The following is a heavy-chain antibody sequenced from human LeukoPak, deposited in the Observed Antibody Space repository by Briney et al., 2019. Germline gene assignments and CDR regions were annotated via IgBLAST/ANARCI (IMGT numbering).Heavy chain of an antibody. J-gene: IGHJ4*02. CDR2: IYYSGST. D-gene: IGHD1-7*01. Sequence: PSETLSLTCTVSGGSISSGDYYWSWIRQPPGKGLEWIGYIYYSGSTYYNPSLKSRVTISVDTSKNQFSPKLSSVTAADTAVYYCARGDNWNYERFDYWGQGTLVTVSS. V-gene: IGHV4-30-4*01. CDR3: ARGDNWNYERFDY. CDR1: GGSISSGDYY.